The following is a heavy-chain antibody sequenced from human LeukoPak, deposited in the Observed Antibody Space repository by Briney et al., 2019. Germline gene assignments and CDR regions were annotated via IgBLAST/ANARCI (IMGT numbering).Heavy chain of an antibody. Sequence: SETLSLTCAVYGGSFSGYYWSWIRQPPGKGLELIGEINHSGSTNYNPSLKSRVTISVDTSKNQFSLKLSSVTAADTAVYYCARANPSSSDAFDIWGQGTMVTVSS. J-gene: IGHJ3*02. CDR3: ARANPSSSDAFDI. D-gene: IGHD6-13*01. CDR1: GGSFSGYY. CDR2: INHSGST. V-gene: IGHV4-34*01.